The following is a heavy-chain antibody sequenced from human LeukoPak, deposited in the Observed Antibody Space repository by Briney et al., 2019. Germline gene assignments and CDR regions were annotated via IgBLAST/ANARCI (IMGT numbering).Heavy chain of an antibody. V-gene: IGHV4-59*11. CDR3: ARGSWYDYYYYGMDV. CDR2: IYYSGST. Sequence: SETLFLTCTVSGGSISSHYWSWIRQPPGKGLEWIGYIYYSGSTNYNPSLKSRVTISVDTSKNQFSLKLSSVTAADTAVYYCARGSWYDYYYYGMDVWGQGTTVTVSS. D-gene: IGHD6-13*01. J-gene: IGHJ6*02. CDR1: GGSISSHY.